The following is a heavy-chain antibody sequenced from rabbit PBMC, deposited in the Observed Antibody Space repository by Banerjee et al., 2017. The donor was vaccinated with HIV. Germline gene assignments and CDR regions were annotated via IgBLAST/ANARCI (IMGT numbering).Heavy chain of an antibody. CDR3: ARRGSDWGDDL. V-gene: IGHV1S45*01. Sequence: QEQLEESGGDLVKPEGSLTLTCTASGFSFSSSYWMCWVRQAPGKGLELIACIYTSIGSTWYASWAKGRFTISKTSSTTVTLQMTSLTAADTATYFCARRGSDWGDDLWGPGTLVTVS. J-gene: IGHJ6*01. CDR1: GFSFSSSYW. CDR2: IYTSIGST. D-gene: IGHD4-1*01.